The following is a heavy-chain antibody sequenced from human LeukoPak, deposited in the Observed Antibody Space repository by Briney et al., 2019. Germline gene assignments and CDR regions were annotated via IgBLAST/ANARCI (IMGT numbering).Heavy chain of an antibody. D-gene: IGHD2/OR15-2a*01. CDR2: MNPNSGYA. J-gene: IGHJ6*02. Sequence: GASVKVSCKASGYTFTSYDINWVRQATGQGLEWMGWMNPNSGYARYTHKFQGRVTMTRNTSISTAYMELGSLRSEDTAVYYCARICNPYYYYGMDVWGQGTTVTVSS. CDR1: GYTFTSYD. CDR3: ARICNPYYYYGMDV. V-gene: IGHV1-8*01.